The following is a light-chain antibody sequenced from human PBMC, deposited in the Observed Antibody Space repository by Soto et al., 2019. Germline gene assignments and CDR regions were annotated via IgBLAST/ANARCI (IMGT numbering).Light chain of an antibody. CDR2: GAS. V-gene: IGKV3D-15*01. J-gene: IGKJ5*01. CDR3: QQYKNWPAIT. CDR1: QSVSIN. Sequence: EIVMTQSRATLSVSPGERATIYCRASQSVSINLAWYQQKPGQAPRLLIYGASTRATGIPARFSGSGSGTEFTLTISSLQSEDFAVYYCQQYKNWPAITFGQGTRLEIK.